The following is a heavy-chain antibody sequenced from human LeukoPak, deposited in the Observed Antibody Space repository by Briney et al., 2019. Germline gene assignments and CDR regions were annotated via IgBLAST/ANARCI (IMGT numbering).Heavy chain of an antibody. J-gene: IGHJ4*02. CDR2: ISYDGSNK. V-gene: IGHV3-30*14. Sequence: PGGSLRLSCAASGFTFSSYAMHWVRQAPGKGLEWVAVISYDGSNKYYADSVKGRFTISRDNSKNTLYLQMNSLRAEDTAVYYCATHPTEVKYNWNYYDYWGQGTLVTVSS. D-gene: IGHD1-20*01. CDR3: ATHPTEVKYNWNYYDY. CDR1: GFTFSSYA.